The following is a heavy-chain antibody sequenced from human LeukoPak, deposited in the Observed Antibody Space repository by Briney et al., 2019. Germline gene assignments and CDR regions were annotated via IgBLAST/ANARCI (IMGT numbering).Heavy chain of an antibody. V-gene: IGHV4-39*01. Sequence: PSETLSLTCTVSGGSISSSSYYWGWIRQPPGKGLEWIGSIYYSGSTYYNPSLKSRVTISVDTSKNQFSLKLSSVTAADTAVYYCASQDYGGYRDWFDPWGQGTLVTVSS. CDR3: ASQDYGGYRDWFDP. CDR1: GGSISSSSYY. CDR2: IYYSGST. J-gene: IGHJ5*02. D-gene: IGHD4-17*01.